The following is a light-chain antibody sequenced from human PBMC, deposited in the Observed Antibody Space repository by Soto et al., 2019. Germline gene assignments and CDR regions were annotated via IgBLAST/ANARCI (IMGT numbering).Light chain of an antibody. V-gene: IGLV2-14*01. CDR3: SSYTSSSTPWV. J-gene: IGLJ3*02. Sequence: QAASVSGSPGQSITISCTGTSSDVGFYNYVSWYQQHPGKAPKLMIYEVSDRPSGVSDRFSGSKSGNTASLTISGLQAEDEADYYCSSYTSSSTPWVFGGGTKVTVL. CDR1: SSDVGFYNY. CDR2: EVS.